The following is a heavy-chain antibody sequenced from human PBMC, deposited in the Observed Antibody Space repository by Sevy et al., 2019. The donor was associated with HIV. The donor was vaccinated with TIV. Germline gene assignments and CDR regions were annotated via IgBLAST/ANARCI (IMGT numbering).Heavy chain of an antibody. D-gene: IGHD5-18*01. V-gene: IGHV3-7*01. CDR3: ATDLYCHGTY. CDR1: GFTFRSYW. J-gene: IGHJ4*02. CDR2: IDQDGSSE. Sequence: GGSLRLSCAASGFTFRSYWMTWVRQAPGKGLEWVANIDQDGSSEAYVDSVKGRFTISRDNVENSLFLQMNSLRVEDTAVYFCATDLYCHGTYWGQGILVTVSS.